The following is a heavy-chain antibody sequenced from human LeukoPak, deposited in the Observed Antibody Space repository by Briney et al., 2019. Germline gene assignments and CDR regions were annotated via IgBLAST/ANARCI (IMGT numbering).Heavy chain of an antibody. D-gene: IGHD3-22*01. CDR3: AKDRRGYYYDSSGYYPI. CDR2: ISGSGGST. V-gene: IGHV3-23*01. Sequence: PGGSLRLSCAASGFTFDDYAMHWVRQVPGKGLQWVSAISGSGGSTYYADSVKGRFTISRDNSKNTLYLQMNSLRAEDTAVYYCAKDRRGYYYDSSGYYPIWGQGTMVTVSS. CDR1: GFTFDDYA. J-gene: IGHJ3*02.